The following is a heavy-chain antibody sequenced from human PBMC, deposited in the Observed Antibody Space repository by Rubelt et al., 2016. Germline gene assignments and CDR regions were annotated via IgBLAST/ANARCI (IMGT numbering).Heavy chain of an antibody. CDR2: VSGGGTST. V-gene: IGHV3-23*01. CDR3: AKLGVDTAMVRLGGRRDGMDV. CDR1: GFTFSSYA. J-gene: IGHJ6*02. Sequence: GQPGGSLRLSCAASGFTFSSYAMSWVRQAPGKGLEWVSTVSGGGTSTYYADSVRGRFTISRDNSKNTLYLQMNSLRAEDTAVYYCAKLGVDTAMVRLGGRRDGMDVWGQGTTVTVSS. D-gene: IGHD5-18*01.